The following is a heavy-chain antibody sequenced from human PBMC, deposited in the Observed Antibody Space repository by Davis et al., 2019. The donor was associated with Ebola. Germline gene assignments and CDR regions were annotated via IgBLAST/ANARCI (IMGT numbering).Heavy chain of an antibody. D-gene: IGHD2-2*01. J-gene: IGHJ6*02. CDR3: ARGLRGGIVVLPADTNYGMDV. Sequence: MPSETLSLTWPLYVQPFRGYYCTWTRQLPGKGLEWIGEINDSGSTNYNPSLKSRVTISVDTSTNQFSLKISPVTAADTAVYYCARGLRGGIVVLPADTNYGMDVWGQGTTVTVSS. CDR1: VQPFRGYY. V-gene: IGHV4-34*01. CDR2: INDSGST.